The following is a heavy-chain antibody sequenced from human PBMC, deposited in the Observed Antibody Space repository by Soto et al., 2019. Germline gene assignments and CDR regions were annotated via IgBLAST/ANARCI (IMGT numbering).Heavy chain of an antibody. Sequence: PGGSLRLSCAASGFTFSSYSMNWVRQAPGKGLEWVSSISSSSSYIYYADSVKGRFTISRDNAKNSLYLQMNSLRAEDTAVYYCARGTGGNWAAFDIWGQGTMVTVSS. D-gene: IGHD1-1*01. CDR1: GFTFSSYS. CDR2: ISSSSSYI. V-gene: IGHV3-21*01. CDR3: ARGTGGNWAAFDI. J-gene: IGHJ3*02.